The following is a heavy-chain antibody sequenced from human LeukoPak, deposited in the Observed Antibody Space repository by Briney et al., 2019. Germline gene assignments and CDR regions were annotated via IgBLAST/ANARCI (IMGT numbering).Heavy chain of an antibody. CDR1: XDXXXGYF. J-gene: IGHJ5*02. V-gene: IGHV4-59*01. Sequence: SETLSLTCNVSXDXXXGYFWSWIRQAXXXXLEWIGYVFHSGVTAYNPSLKSRVTISLDTSRSQFSLSLRSMTPADAAVYFCSTGPQRFDTWGQGIRVTVTS. D-gene: IGHD1-1*01. CDR3: STGPQRFDT. CDR2: VFHSGVT.